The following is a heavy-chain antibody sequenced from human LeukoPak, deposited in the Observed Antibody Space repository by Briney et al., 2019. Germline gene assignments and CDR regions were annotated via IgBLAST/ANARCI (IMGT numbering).Heavy chain of an antibody. V-gene: IGHV4-30-4*08. D-gene: IGHD4-11*01. J-gene: IGHJ6*03. CDR1: GGSISSGDCY. CDR3: AREGSVTTNTCYYYYMHV. Sequence: SQTLSLTCTVAGGSISSGDCYWSWIRQPPGKGLEWIGYIYYSGSTYYNPSLKSRVTISVDTSKNQFSLKLSSVTAADTAVYYCAREGSVTTNTCYYYYMHVWGKGTTVTVSS. CDR2: IYYSGST.